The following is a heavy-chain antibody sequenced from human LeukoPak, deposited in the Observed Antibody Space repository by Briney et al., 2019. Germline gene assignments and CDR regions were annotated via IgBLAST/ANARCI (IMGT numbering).Heavy chain of an antibody. D-gene: IGHD5-12*01. V-gene: IGHV5-51*01. CDR1: GYSFTSYW. CDR3: ARLRVGGYDLHHYCGMDV. CDR2: IYPGDSDT. J-gene: IGHJ6*04. Sequence: GESLKISCKGSGYSFTSYWIGWVRQMPGKGLGWMGIIYPGDSDTRYSPSFQGQVTISADKSISTAYLQWSSLKASDTAMYYCARLRVGGYDLHHYCGMDVWGKGTTVTVSS.